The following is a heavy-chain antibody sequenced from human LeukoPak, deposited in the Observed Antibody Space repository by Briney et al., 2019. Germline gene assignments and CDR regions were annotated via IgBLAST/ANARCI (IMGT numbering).Heavy chain of an antibody. J-gene: IGHJ6*04. CDR2: IIPIFGTA. CDR3: ASGWFGELRDYYYGMDV. CDR1: GGTFSSYA. D-gene: IGHD3-10*01. Sequence: SVKVSCKASGGTFSSYAISWVRQAPGQGLEWMGGIIPIFGTANYAQKFQGRVTITADESTSTAYMELSSLRSEDAAVYYCASGWFGELRDYYYGMDVWGKGTTVTVSS. V-gene: IGHV1-69*13.